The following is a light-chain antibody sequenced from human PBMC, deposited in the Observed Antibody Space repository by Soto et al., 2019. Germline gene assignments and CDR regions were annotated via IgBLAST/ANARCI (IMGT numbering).Light chain of an antibody. V-gene: IGKV1-9*01. CDR3: QRLNNLPCT. CDR1: HDISTY. Sequence: DIQLTQSPSLLSASVGDRVTITCRASHDISTYLAWYQQKPGKAPKLMIYEASTLQSGVPSRFSGSGSGTEFTLTISGLLPEDFATYHCQRLNNLPCTVGQGTRLESK. CDR2: EAS. J-gene: IGKJ5*01.